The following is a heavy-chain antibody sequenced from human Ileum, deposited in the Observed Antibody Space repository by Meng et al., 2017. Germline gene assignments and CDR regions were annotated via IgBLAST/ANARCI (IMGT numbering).Heavy chain of an antibody. CDR1: AASINSGNW. Sequence: ESGPRLVRPAQALPLTCCFSAASINSGNWGSWVLLPPGKELEWSVEMFHREATNHNPPLKRRVPISLETSKNQLSLKLTPVTAADKAVYYCARHIGVPGTRGFDYWGQGTLVTVSS. CDR2: MFHREAT. V-gene: IGHV4-4*02. D-gene: IGHD6-19*01. CDR3: ARHIGVPGTRGFDY. J-gene: IGHJ4*02.